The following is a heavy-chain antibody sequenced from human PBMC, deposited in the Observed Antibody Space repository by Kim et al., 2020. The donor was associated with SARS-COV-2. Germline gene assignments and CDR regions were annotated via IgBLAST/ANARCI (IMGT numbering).Heavy chain of an antibody. D-gene: IGHD3-22*01. CDR2: IYYSGST. Sequence: SETLSLTCTVSGGSISSYYWSWIRQPPGKGLEWIGYIYYSGSTNYNPSLKSRVTISVDTSKNQFTLKLSSVTAADTAVYYCAGVASSGYPYRCDYWGQGTLVTVSS. CDR1: GGSISSYY. CDR3: AGVASSGYPYRCDY. V-gene: IGHV4-59*01. J-gene: IGHJ4*02.